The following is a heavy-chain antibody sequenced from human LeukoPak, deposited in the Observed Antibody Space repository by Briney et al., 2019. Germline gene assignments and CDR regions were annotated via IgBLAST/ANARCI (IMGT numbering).Heavy chain of an antibody. V-gene: IGHV4-30-2*01. Sequence: SETLSLTCAVSGGSISSGGYSGSWIRQPPGKGLEWIGYIYHSGSTYYNPSLKSRVTISVDRSKNQFSLKLSSVTAADTAVYYCAGSTAMIEAGAFDIWGQGTMVTVSS. J-gene: IGHJ3*02. D-gene: IGHD3-22*01. CDR2: IYHSGST. CDR1: GGSISSGGYS. CDR3: AGSTAMIEAGAFDI.